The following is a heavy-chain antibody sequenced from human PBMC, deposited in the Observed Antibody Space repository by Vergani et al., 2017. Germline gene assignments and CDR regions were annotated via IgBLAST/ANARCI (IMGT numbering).Heavy chain of an antibody. J-gene: IGHJ5*02. D-gene: IGHD3-22*01. CDR2: IYYSGST. CDR1: GGSISSSSYY. Sequence: QLQLQESGPGLVKPSETLSLTCTVSGGSISSSSYYWGWIRQPPGKGLEWIGSIYYSGSTYYNPSLKSRVTISVDTSKNQFSLKLSSVTAADTAVYYCSIHEGYYDSSGYYPRTNWFDPWGQGTLVTVSS. V-gene: IGHV4-39*01. CDR3: SIHEGYYDSSGYYPRTNWFDP.